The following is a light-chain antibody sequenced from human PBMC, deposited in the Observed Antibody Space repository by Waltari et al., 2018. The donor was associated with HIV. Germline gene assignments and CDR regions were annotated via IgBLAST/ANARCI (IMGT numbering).Light chain of an antibody. V-gene: IGLV2-11*01. J-gene: IGLJ2*01. Sequence: QSALTQPRSVSGSPGQSVTISCTGTSSDVGGYNYVSWYQHHPGKAPKFMIYDVNKRPSGVPDRFSGSNSGNTATLTISRVEAGDEADYYCQVWDSSSDQNVVFGGGTKLTVL. CDR2: DVN. CDR3: QVWDSSSDQNVV. CDR1: SSDVGGYNY.